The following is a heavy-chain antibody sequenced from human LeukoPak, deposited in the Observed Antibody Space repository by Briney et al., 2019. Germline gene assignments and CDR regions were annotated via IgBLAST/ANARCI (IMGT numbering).Heavy chain of an antibody. CDR1: GFTFDDYA. CDR3: AKDLVTMVRGVGFDY. D-gene: IGHD3-10*01. J-gene: IGHJ4*02. Sequence: PGRSLRLSCAASGFTFDDYAMHWVRQAPGKGLEWVSGISWNSGSIGYADSVKGRFTISRDNAKNSLYLQMNSLRAEDTALYYCAKDLVTMVRGVGFDYWGQGTLVTVSS. V-gene: IGHV3-9*01. CDR2: ISWNSGSI.